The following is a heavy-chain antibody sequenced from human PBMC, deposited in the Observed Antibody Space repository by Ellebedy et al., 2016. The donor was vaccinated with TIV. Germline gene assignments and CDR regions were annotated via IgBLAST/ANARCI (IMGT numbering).Heavy chain of an antibody. Sequence: GGSLRLSXAASGFTFSSYAMSWVRQAPGKGLEWVSAISGSGGSTYYADSMKGRFTISRDNSKNTLYLQMNSLRAEDTAVYYCAKVERYYGSGIWRYWGQGTLVTVSS. CDR2: ISGSGGST. V-gene: IGHV3-23*01. CDR3: AKVERYYGSGIWRY. J-gene: IGHJ4*02. CDR1: GFTFSSYA. D-gene: IGHD3-10*01.